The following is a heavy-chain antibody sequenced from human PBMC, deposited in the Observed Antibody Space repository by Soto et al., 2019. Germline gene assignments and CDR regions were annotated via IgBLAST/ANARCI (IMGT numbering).Heavy chain of an antibody. CDR2: ISYDGSNK. CDR1: GFTFSSYA. V-gene: IGHV3-30-3*01. CDR3: ARARERKLGRRTDYYYYGMDV. Sequence: GESLKISCAASGFTFSSYAMHWVRQAPGKGLEWVAVISYDGSNKYYADSVKGRFTISRDNSKNTLYLQMNSLRAEDTAVYYCARARERKLGRRTDYYYYGMDVWGQGTTVTVSS. D-gene: IGHD7-27*01. J-gene: IGHJ6*02.